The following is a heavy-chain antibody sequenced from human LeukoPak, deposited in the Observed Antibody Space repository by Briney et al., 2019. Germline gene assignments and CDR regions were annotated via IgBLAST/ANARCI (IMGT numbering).Heavy chain of an antibody. Sequence: GGSLRLSCAASGFAFSNYAMSWVRQAPGKGLEWVAAISISGGATFYGGSVRGRFTVSRDNYKNILFLQMDSLSVEDTATYYCVKQYYWTHPDPFDIWGQGTLVTVSS. V-gene: IGHV3-23*01. D-gene: IGHD2/OR15-2a*01. J-gene: IGHJ3*02. CDR1: GFAFSNYA. CDR3: VKQYYWTHPDPFDI. CDR2: ISISGGAT.